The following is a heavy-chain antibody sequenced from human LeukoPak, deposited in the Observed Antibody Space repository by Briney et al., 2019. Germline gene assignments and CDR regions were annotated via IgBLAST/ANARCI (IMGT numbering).Heavy chain of an antibody. Sequence: SQTLSLTCAISGDSVSSNSATWNCIRQSPPRGLEWLGRTYYKSKWYNDYAVSVKSRITINSDTSKNQFSLQLNSVTPEDTAVYYCARVSSPWSPRDAFDIWGQGTMATVSS. V-gene: IGHV6-1*01. CDR1: GDSVSSNSAT. CDR3: ARVSSPWSPRDAFDI. D-gene: IGHD1-26*01. J-gene: IGHJ3*02. CDR2: TYYKSKWYN.